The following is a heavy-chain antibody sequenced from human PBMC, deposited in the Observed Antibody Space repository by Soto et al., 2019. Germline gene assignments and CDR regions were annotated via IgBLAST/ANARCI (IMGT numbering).Heavy chain of an antibody. Sequence: GGSLRLSCAASGFTFSSYSMNWVRQAPGKGLEWVSSISSSSSYIYYADSVKGRFTISRDNAKNSLYLQMNSLRAEDTAVYYCATDQVLTIFGVVLFDPWGQGTLVTVSS. J-gene: IGHJ5*02. V-gene: IGHV3-21*04. CDR3: ATDQVLTIFGVVLFDP. CDR1: GFTFSSYS. D-gene: IGHD3-3*01. CDR2: ISSSSSYI.